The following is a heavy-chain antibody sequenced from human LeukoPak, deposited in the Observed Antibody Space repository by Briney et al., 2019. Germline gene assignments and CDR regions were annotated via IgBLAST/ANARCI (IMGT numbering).Heavy chain of an antibody. Sequence: SVKVSCKASGGTFSSYAISWVRQAPGQGLEWMGGIIPIFGTANYAQKFQGRVTITTDESTRTAYMELSSLRSEDTAVYYCAREGNNWNYVGPSWFDPWGQGTLVTVSS. V-gene: IGHV1-69*05. CDR1: GGTFSSYA. CDR2: IIPIFGTA. J-gene: IGHJ5*02. D-gene: IGHD1-7*01. CDR3: AREGNNWNYVGPSWFDP.